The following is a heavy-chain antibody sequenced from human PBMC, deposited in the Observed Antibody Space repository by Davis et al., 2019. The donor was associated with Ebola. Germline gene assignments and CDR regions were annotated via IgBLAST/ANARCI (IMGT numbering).Heavy chain of an antibody. J-gene: IGHJ6*02. Sequence: PGGSLRLSCAASGFTFDDYAMHWVRQVPGKGLEWVSFISWDAGSIYYIDSVKGRFTISRDNNKNSLYLQMNSLRPEDTALYYCVKDGGSSWPYGLGVWGQGTTVTVSS. CDR1: GFTFDDYA. D-gene: IGHD6-13*01. CDR3: VKDGGSSWPYGLGV. CDR2: ISWDAGSI. V-gene: IGHV3-43D*04.